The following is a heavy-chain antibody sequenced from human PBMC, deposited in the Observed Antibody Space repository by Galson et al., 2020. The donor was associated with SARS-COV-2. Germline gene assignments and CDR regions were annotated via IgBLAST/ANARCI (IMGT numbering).Heavy chain of an antibody. V-gene: IGHV1-24*01. D-gene: IGHD5-12*01. CDR3: ARSRDIVVEPTDRDPCDI. CDR2: FDPEDGET. CDR1: GYTLTELS. J-gene: IGHJ3*02. Sequence: ASVTVSCKVSGYTLTELSMHWVRQAPGKGLAWLGGFDPEDGETIYAQKFQGRVPITADESTSTADMDLRRLRSEDTAVYFCARSRDIVVEPTDRDPCDIWGQGTLVTVSS.